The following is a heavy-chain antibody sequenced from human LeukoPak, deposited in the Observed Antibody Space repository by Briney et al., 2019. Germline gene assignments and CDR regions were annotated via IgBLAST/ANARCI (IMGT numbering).Heavy chain of an antibody. V-gene: IGHV6-1*01. J-gene: IGHJ4*02. CDR1: GYSVSSNSAA. CDR3: ARDQYDSSGYYQTSLFDY. CDR2: TDYRSKWYN. Sequence: SQTLSVTCAISGYSVSSNSAAWNWIRQSPSRGLEWLRRTDYRSKWYNDYAVSVKSRITINPDTSKNQFSLQLNSVTPEDTAVYYCARDQYDSSGYYQTSLFDYWGQGTLVTVSS. D-gene: IGHD3-22*01.